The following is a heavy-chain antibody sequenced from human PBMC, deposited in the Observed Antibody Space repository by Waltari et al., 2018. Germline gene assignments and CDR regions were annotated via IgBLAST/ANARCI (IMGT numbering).Heavy chain of an antibody. CDR1: GGSFSGYY. J-gene: IGHJ3*02. Sequence: QVQLQQWGAGLLKPSETLSLTCAVYGGSFSGYYWSWIRQPPGKGLEWIGEINHSGSTNYNPSLKSRVTISVDTSKNQFSLKLSSVTAADTAVYYCAGEVGSGTTGAFDIWGQGTMVTVSS. D-gene: IGHD1-7*01. CDR2: INHSGST. V-gene: IGHV4-34*01. CDR3: AGEVGSGTTGAFDI.